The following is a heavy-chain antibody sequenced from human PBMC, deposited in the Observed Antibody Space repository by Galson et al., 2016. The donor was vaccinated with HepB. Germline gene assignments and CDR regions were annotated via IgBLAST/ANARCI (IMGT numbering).Heavy chain of an antibody. V-gene: IGHV4-59*01. Sequence: SETLSLTCTLSGGSISDGYWSWIRQPPGQTLQWIGHIGYSGTTDYSPSLKSRVTISVNTSKNQFSLKLNSVTPADTAVYYCAKDGPDYNSRLDPWGQGILVTVSS. CDR3: AKDGPDYNSRLDP. J-gene: IGHJ5*01. D-gene: IGHD4-11*01. CDR1: GGSISDGY. CDR2: IGYSGTT.